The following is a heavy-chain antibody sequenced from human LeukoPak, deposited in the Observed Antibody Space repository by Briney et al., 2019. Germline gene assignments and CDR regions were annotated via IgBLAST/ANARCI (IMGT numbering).Heavy chain of an antibody. CDR1: GGTFSSYA. V-gene: IGHV1-69*13. CDR2: IIPIFGTA. CDR3: ARSPPYYDSSGYSLGAFDI. D-gene: IGHD3-22*01. J-gene: IGHJ3*02. Sequence: ASVKVSCKASGGTFSSYAISWVRQAPGQGLEWMGGIIPIFGTANYAQKFQGRVTITADESTSTAYMELSSLRSEDTAVYYCARSPPYYDSSGYSLGAFDIWSQATMVTVPS.